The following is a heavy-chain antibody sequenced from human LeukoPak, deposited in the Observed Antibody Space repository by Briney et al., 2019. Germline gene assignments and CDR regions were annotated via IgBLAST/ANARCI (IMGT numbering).Heavy chain of an antibody. V-gene: IGHV4-61*01. CDR3: ASSSRNGYNYIDY. Sequence: SETLSLTCTVSGGSVSSGSYYWSWIRQPPGKGLEWIGYIYYSGSTNYNPSLKSRVTISVDTSKNQLSLKLSSVTAADTAVYYCASSSRNGYNYIDYWGQGTLVTVSS. CDR2: IYYSGST. CDR1: GGSVSSGSYY. J-gene: IGHJ4*02. D-gene: IGHD5-24*01.